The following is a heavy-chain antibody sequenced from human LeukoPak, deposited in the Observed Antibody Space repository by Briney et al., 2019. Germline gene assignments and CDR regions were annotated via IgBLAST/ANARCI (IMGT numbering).Heavy chain of an antibody. CDR1: GGSIRSYY. CDR3: AGSGYDGMD. V-gene: IGHV4-59*01. CDR2: IYYSGST. J-gene: IGHJ4*02. D-gene: IGHD5-12*01. Sequence: PSETLSLTCTVSGGSIRSYYWSWIRQPPGKGLEWIGYIYYSGSTNYNPSLKSRVTISVDTSKNQFSLKLSSVTAADTAVYYCAGSGYDGMDWGQGTLVTVSS.